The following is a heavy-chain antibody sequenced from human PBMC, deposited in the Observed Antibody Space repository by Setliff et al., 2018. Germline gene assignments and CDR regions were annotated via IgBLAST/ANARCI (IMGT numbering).Heavy chain of an antibody. Sequence: GASVKVSCKASGGSFTNYDINWVRQATGQGLEWMGWMNPNSGNTGYAQNFQGRVSMTRNTSISTAYMELNSLTSEDTAVYYCARSKVEAAMVKHNWFDPWGQGTLVTVSS. CDR1: GGSFTNYD. CDR3: ARSKVEAAMVKHNWFDP. V-gene: IGHV1-8*02. D-gene: IGHD5-18*01. CDR2: MNPNSGNT. J-gene: IGHJ5*02.